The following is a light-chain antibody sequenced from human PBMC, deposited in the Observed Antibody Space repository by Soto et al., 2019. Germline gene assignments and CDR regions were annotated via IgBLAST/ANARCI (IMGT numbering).Light chain of an antibody. Sequence: DIQMTQSPSTLSASVGDRVTITCRASQSISTWLAWYQQEPGKAPKLLIHKASSLQSGVPSRFSGSRSGTDFTLTISSLHPDDFATYYCQQYNSYSPTVGQGTKVDIK. CDR2: KAS. J-gene: IGKJ1*01. CDR3: QQYNSYSPT. V-gene: IGKV1-5*03. CDR1: QSISTW.